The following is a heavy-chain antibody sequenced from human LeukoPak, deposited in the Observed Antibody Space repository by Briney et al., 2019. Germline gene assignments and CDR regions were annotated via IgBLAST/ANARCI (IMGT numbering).Heavy chain of an antibody. CDR3: ARGNYYDSSGYWSDNYYYGMDV. CDR1: GYRFTNYY. Sequence: GASVKVPCKAYGYRFTNYYMHWVRQAPGQGLEWMGIINPSGGGTSYSQNFQGRVTMTRDTSTSSVYMELSSLRSEDTAVYYCARGNYYDSSGYWSDNYYYGMDVWGQGTTVTVSS. J-gene: IGHJ6*02. CDR2: INPSGGGT. D-gene: IGHD3-22*01. V-gene: IGHV1-46*01.